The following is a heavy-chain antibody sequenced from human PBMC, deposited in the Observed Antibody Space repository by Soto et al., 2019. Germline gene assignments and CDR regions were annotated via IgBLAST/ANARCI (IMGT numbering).Heavy chain of an antibody. J-gene: IGHJ6*03. D-gene: IGHD1-26*01. V-gene: IGHV3-66*01. Sequence: GGSLRLSCAASGFTVSSNFMSWVRQAPGKGLEWVSVIYSGGSTYYADSVKGRFTISRDNSKNTLYLQMNSLRAEDTAVYYCARGLGTHATYYYYYYMDVWGKGTMITVSS. CDR2: IYSGGST. CDR1: GFTVSSNF. CDR3: ARGLGTHATYYYYYYMDV.